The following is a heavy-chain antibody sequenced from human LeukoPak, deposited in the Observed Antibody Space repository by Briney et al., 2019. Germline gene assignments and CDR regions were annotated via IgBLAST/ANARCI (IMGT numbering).Heavy chain of an antibody. Sequence: SVKVSCKASGYTFTSYGISWVRQAPGQGLEWMGGIIPIFGTANYAQKFQGRVTITTDESTSTAYMELSSLRSEDTAVYYCAHSDDYSNTIDYWGQGTLVTVSS. V-gene: IGHV1-69*05. J-gene: IGHJ4*02. D-gene: IGHD4-11*01. CDR3: AHSDDYSNTIDY. CDR1: GYTFTSYG. CDR2: IIPIFGTA.